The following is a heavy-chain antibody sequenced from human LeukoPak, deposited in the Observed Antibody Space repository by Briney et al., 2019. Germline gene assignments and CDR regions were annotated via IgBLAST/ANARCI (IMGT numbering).Heavy chain of an antibody. D-gene: IGHD3-22*01. J-gene: IGHJ4*02. CDR3: AREVGDYYDSSGYYNRYDY. V-gene: IGHV1-18*01. Sequence: ASVKVSCKASGYTFTSYGISWVRQAPGQGLEWMGWISAYNGNTNYAQKLQGRVTMTTDTSTSTAYMELRSLRSDDTAVYYCAREVGDYYDSSGYYNRYDYWGQGTVVTVSS. CDR2: ISAYNGNT. CDR1: GYTFTSYG.